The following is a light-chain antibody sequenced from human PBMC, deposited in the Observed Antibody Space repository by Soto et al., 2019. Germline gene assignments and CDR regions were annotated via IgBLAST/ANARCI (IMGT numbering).Light chain of an antibody. J-gene: IGKJ5*01. CDR1: QTISTS. CDR2: AAS. CDR3: QQTYIILPLT. Sequence: DIQMTQSPSSLSASVGDRVTITCRASQTISTSLNWYQQKPGRAPKLLIYAASNLQSGVPSRFSGSGSGTDFTLTISSLQPEDFATYYCQQTYIILPLTFGQGTRLEIK. V-gene: IGKV1-39*01.